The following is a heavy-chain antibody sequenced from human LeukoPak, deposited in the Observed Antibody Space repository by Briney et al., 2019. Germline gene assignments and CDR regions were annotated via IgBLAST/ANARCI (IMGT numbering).Heavy chain of an antibody. CDR2: ISYDGSNK. V-gene: IGHV3-30*14. CDR3: ARGNPQLY. D-gene: IGHD1-1*01. J-gene: IGHJ4*02. Sequence: PGGSLRLSCAASGFTFSSYAMHWVRQAPGKGLEWVAVISYDGSNKYYADSVKGRFTISRDNSKNTLYLQMNSLRAEDTAVYYCARGNPQLYWGQGTLVTVSS. CDR1: GFTFSSYA.